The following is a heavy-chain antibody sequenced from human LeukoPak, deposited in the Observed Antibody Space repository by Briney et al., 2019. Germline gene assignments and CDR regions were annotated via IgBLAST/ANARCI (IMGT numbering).Heavy chain of an antibody. D-gene: IGHD3-3*01. CDR2: FYTSGTT. V-gene: IGHV4-4*07. J-gene: IGHJ4*02. CDR3: ARPGNYDFWSPYED. Sequence: SETLSLTCTVSGGSISTYSWCWIRQAAGKRLEWIGCFYTSGTTNHNPSLKSRVAMSVDTSENQFSLRLSSVTAADTAVYYCARPGNYDFWSPYEDWGQGSLVTVSS. CDR1: GGSISTYS.